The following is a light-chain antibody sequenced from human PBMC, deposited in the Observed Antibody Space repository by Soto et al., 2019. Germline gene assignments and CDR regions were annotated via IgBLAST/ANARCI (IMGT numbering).Light chain of an antibody. CDR2: AAS. J-gene: IGKJ4*01. V-gene: IGKV3-15*01. CDR1: QSVSNT. CDR3: QQYNTWPLT. Sequence: EIVMTQSPATLSVSPGERATVSCRASQSVSNTLAWYQQKPGQPPRLLMYAASTRVAGIPARFSGSGSGTEFTLTISSLQSEDFAVYYCQQYNTWPLTFGGGTKVEIK.